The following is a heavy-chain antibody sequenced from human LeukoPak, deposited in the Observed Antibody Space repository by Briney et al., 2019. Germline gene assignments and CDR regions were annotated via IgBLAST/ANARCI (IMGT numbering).Heavy chain of an antibody. V-gene: IGHV4-61*05. CDR3: ARKRSFDL. CDR1: GGSISSSSYY. Sequence: SETLSLTCTVSGGSISSSSYYWGWIRQPPGKRLEWIGCIYYSESATYNPSLKSRVTISLDTSKNQFFLKLSSVTAADTAVYYCARKRSFDLWGQGTLVTVSS. CDR2: IYYSESA. D-gene: IGHD3-9*01. J-gene: IGHJ4*02.